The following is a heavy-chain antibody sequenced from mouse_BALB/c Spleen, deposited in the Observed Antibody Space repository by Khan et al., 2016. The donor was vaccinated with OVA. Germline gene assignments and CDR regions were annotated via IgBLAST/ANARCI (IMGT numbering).Heavy chain of an antibody. CDR2: LWGDGST. CDR3: AGFEASYYAMYY. D-gene: IGHD6-1*01. CDR1: GFSLTSYG. J-gene: IGHJ4*01. V-gene: IGHV2-3*01. Sequence: QVQLKESGPGLVAPSQSLSITCTVSGFSLTSYGVNWVRQPPGKGLEWLGGLWGDGSTNYHSAPISRLSITKDNSKRQVFLKLNSLQTDDTATYCWAGFEASYYAMYYWGLGTSVTVSS.